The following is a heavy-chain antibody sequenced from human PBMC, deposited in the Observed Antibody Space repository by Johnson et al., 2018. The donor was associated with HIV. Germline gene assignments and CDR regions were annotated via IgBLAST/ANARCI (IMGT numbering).Heavy chain of an antibody. CDR2: IYSGGSR. Sequence: VQLVESGGGLVQPGGSLRLSCAASGFTVSSNYMSWVRQAPGKGLEWVSVIYSGGSRYYADSVKGRFTIARDNSKNTLYLQMNSLKAEDTAVYYCARDRGGSSYGYDSDAFDIWGQGTMVTVSS. J-gene: IGHJ3*02. V-gene: IGHV3-66*02. CDR3: ARDRGGSSYGYDSDAFDI. D-gene: IGHD5-18*01. CDR1: GFTVSSNY.